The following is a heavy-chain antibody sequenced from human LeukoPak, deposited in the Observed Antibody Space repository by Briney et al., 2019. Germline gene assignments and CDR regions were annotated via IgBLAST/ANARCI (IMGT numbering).Heavy chain of an antibody. D-gene: IGHD7-27*01. J-gene: IGHJ4*02. CDR3: AMGTYFDY. V-gene: IGHV3-23*01. CDR1: RLSFTTYA. CDR2: ISDSDGST. Sequence: GGSLRLFCAASRLSFTTYAMTWVRQAPGKGLEWVSTISDSDGSTFYADSVKGRFTISRDSSKHTAFLQMKSLRAEDTAIYFCAMGTYFDYWGQGTLVTVS.